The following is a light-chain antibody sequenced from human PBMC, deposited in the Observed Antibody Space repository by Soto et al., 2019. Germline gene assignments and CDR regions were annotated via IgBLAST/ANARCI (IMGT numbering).Light chain of an antibody. V-gene: IGLV2-14*01. J-gene: IGLJ1*01. Sequence: QSVLTQSASVSGYPGQLSTICCSGTNKDIGGYNYVSWYQQHPGKAPKLVIYELTNRPSGVSNRFSGSKSGNTASLTISGLQAEDEADYYCSSYTSSATYVFGTGTKVTVL. CDR3: SSYTSSATYV. CDR2: ELT. CDR1: NKDIGGYNY.